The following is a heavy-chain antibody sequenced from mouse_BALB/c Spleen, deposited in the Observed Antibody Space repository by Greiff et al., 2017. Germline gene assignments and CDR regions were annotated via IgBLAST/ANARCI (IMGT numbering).Heavy chain of an antibody. V-gene: IGHV7-3*02. CDR1: GFTFTDYY. CDR2: IRNKANGYTT. CDR3: ARGIYYGNYAYAMDY. J-gene: IGHJ4*01. D-gene: IGHD2-1*01. Sequence: VQRVESGGGLVQPGGSLRLSCATSGFTFTDYYMSWVRQPPGKALEWLGFIRNKANGYTTEYSASVKGRFTISRDNSQSILNLQMNTLRAEDSATYYWARGIYYGNYAYAMDYWGQGTSVTVSS.